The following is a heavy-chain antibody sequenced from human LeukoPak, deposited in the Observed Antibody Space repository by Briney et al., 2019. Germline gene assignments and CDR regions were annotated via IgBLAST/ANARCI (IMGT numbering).Heavy chain of an antibody. CDR3: SRGYNGSSQPFEY. J-gene: IGHJ4*02. CDR1: GFTVSSNF. V-gene: IGHV3-66*01. Sequence: GGSLRLSCAACGFTVSSNFMRCVRQAPGKGLEWVSVIHTGGSTNYAGSVKDRFTISRDNSKNTLYLQMNSLRVEDTAVYYCSRGYNGSSQPFEYWGQGTLVTASS. D-gene: IGHD6-6*01. CDR2: IHTGGST.